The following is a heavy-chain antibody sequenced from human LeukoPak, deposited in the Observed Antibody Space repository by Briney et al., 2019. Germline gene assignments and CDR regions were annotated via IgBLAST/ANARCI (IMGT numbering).Heavy chain of an antibody. D-gene: IGHD6-13*01. CDR3: ARVRRYIAANAGYYFDY. Sequence: SETLSLTCTVSGGSVSSGSYYWSWIRQPPGKGLEWIGYIYYRGSTNYNPSLKSRVTISVDTSKNQFSLKLSSVTAADTAVYYCARVRRYIAANAGYYFDYWGQGTLVTVSS. CDR2: IYYRGST. CDR1: GGSVSSGSYY. J-gene: IGHJ4*02. V-gene: IGHV4-61*01.